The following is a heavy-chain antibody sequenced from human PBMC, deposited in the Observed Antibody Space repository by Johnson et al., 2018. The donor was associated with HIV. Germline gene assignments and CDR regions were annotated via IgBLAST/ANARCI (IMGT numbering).Heavy chain of an antibody. CDR3: ARPCTWNFYDAFDI. CDR1: GFTFSSYA. V-gene: IGHV3-30*04. Sequence: QVQLVESGGGVVQPGRSLRLSCAASGFTFSSYAMHWVRQAPGKGLEWVAVISYDGNNKYYADSVKGRFTISRDNSKNTLYLQMNSLRIEDTAVYYCARPCTWNFYDAFDIWGQGTMVTVSS. J-gene: IGHJ3*02. D-gene: IGHD1-7*01. CDR2: ISYDGNNK.